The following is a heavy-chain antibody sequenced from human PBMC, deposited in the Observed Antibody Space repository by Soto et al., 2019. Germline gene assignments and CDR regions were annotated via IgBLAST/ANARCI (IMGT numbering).Heavy chain of an antibody. CDR2: IYPGDSDT. J-gene: IGHJ3*02. CDR3: ATIAVAGVEVDAFDI. V-gene: IGHV5-51*01. D-gene: IGHD6-19*01. Sequence: PGESLKISCKGSGYSFTSYWIGWVRQMPGKGLEWMGIIYPGDSDTRYSPSFQGQVTISADKSISTAYLQWSSLKASDTAMYYCATIAVAGVEVDAFDIWGQGTMATVSS. CDR1: GYSFTSYW.